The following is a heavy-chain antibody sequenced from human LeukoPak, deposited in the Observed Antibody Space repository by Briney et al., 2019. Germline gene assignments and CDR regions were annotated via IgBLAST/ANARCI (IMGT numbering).Heavy chain of an antibody. CDR1: GFTFSSYE. Sequence: PGGSLRLSCAASGFTFSSYEMNWDRQAPGKGLEWVSYISSSGSTIYYADSVKGRFTISRDNAKNSLYLQMNSLRAEDTAVYYCAKIIAVARPDYWGQGTLVTVSS. CDR2: ISSSGSTI. V-gene: IGHV3-48*03. CDR3: AKIIAVARPDY. J-gene: IGHJ4*02. D-gene: IGHD6-19*01.